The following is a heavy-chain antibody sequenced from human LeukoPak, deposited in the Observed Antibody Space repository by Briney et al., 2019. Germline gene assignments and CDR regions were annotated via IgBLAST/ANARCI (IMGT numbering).Heavy chain of an antibody. CDR3: ARDHLQQLPPYDAFDI. CDR1: GFTFSSYA. Sequence: PGGSLRLSCAASGFTFSSYAMNWVRQAPGKGLEWVSSISSSSSYIYYADSVKGRFTISRDNAKNSLYLQMNSLRAEDTAVYYCARDHLQQLPPYDAFDIWGQGTMVTVSS. D-gene: IGHD6-13*01. V-gene: IGHV3-21*01. CDR2: ISSSSSYI. J-gene: IGHJ3*02.